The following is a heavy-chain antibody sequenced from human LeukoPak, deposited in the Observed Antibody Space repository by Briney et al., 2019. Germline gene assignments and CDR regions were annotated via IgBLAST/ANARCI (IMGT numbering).Heavy chain of an antibody. Sequence: GGSLRLSCAASGFTFSSYAMSWVRQAPGKGLEWVSAISGSGGSTYCADSAKGRFTISRDNSKNTLYLQMNSLRAEDTAVYYCAEDSEFEWFPNWGQGTLVTVSS. CDR3: AEDSEFEWFPN. V-gene: IGHV3-23*01. J-gene: IGHJ4*02. CDR1: GFTFSSYA. D-gene: IGHD3-9*01. CDR2: ISGSGGST.